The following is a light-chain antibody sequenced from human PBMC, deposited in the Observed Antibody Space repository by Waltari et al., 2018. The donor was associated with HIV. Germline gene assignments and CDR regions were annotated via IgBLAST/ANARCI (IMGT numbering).Light chain of an antibody. V-gene: IGLV2-14*01. CDR3: TTYTATDSLL. CDR2: GVN. J-gene: IGLJ2*01. Sequence: SALTQPASVSGSPGPSVTISCTGTRRDFDLHTFLSWYQQHPGRAPQLIIFGVNYRPSGISSRFSASKSGDTASLTISGLQSGDEADYYCTTYTATDSLLIGSGTKLTVL. CDR1: RRDFDLHTF.